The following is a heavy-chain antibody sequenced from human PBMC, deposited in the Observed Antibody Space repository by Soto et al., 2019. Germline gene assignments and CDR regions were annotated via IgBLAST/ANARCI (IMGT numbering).Heavy chain of an antibody. CDR2: ISGSSDYI. J-gene: IGHJ6*02. V-gene: IGHV3-11*06. D-gene: IGHD3-22*01. Sequence: GGLLRVLCAPYGLPFGDYDMRLILQAPGKGLEWVSYISGSSDYIDYADSLKGRFTISRDNAKNSLYLQMNSLRAGDMAVYICARGSMMRRMDVPGQRLTVTVS. CDR3: ARGSMMRRMDV. CDR1: GLPFGDYD.